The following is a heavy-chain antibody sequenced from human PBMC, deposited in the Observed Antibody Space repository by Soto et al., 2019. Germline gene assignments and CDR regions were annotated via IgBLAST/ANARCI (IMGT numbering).Heavy chain of an antibody. V-gene: IGHV3-66*01. CDR3: ARESSSGNSYFDY. D-gene: IGHD1-26*01. Sequence: PGGSLRLSCAASGFTFSSFGMNWVRQAPGKGPEWVSLIYSGGSTYYADSVKGRFTISRDNSKNTLFLQMNSVRADDTAMYYCARESSSGNSYFDYWGRGTLVTVSS. CDR1: GFTFSSFG. J-gene: IGHJ4*02. CDR2: IYSGGST.